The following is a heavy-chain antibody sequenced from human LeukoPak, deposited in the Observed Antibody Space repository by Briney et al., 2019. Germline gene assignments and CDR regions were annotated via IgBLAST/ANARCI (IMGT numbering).Heavy chain of an antibody. J-gene: IGHJ4*02. Sequence: GGSLRLSCAASGFTFSSYAMSWVRQAPGKGLEWVSAISGSGGSTYYADSVKGRFTISRDNSRNTLYLQMNSLRAEDTAVYYCARGIVAAGTRDAFDIWGQGTLVTVSS. D-gene: IGHD6-13*01. CDR3: ARGIVAAGTRDAFDI. CDR1: GFTFSSYA. V-gene: IGHV3-23*01. CDR2: ISGSGGST.